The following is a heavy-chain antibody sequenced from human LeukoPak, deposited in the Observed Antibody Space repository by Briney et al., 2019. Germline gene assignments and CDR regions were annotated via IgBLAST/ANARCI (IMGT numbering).Heavy chain of an antibody. CDR2: IYYSGST. Sequence: SETLSLTCTVSGGSISSYYWSWIRQPPGKGLEWIGYIYYSGSTNYNPSLKSRVTISVDTSKNQFSLKLSSVTAADTAVYYCAREIPQPWSGYYGRRVYYMDVWGKGTTVTVSS. V-gene: IGHV4-59*12. D-gene: IGHD3-3*01. CDR3: AREIPQPWSGYYGRRVYYMDV. CDR1: GGSISSYY. J-gene: IGHJ6*03.